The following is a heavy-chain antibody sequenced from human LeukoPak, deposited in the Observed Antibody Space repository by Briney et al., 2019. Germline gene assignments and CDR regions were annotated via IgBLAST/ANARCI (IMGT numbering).Heavy chain of an antibody. J-gene: IGHJ4*02. V-gene: IGHV1-18*01. D-gene: IGHD6-13*01. CDR2: INTHNGNK. CDR1: DYIFSSDG. CDR3: ANRGQQLYDY. Sequence: SVKVSCKISDYIFSSDGFTWVRQAPGKGLEWMGWINTHNGNKNYAQKFQGRVTMTTDTSTNTAYMDLRSLTSDDTATYYCANRGQQLYDYWGQGTLVTVSS.